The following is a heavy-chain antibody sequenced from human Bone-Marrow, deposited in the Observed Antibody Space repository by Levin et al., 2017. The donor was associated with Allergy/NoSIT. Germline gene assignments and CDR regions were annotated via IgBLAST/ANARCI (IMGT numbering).Heavy chain of an antibody. Sequence: GGSLRLSCAASGFTFRDYYMTWIRQAPGKGLEWVSYISNTGDSRHYADSVKGRFTVSRDSARNSVHLEMNSLRAEDTAVYYCARTPDYYDSAGYLDWGQGTLVTVSS. CDR1: GFTFRDYY. V-gene: IGHV3-11*01. D-gene: IGHD3-22*01. J-gene: IGHJ4*02. CDR2: ISNTGDSR. CDR3: ARTPDYYDSAGYLD.